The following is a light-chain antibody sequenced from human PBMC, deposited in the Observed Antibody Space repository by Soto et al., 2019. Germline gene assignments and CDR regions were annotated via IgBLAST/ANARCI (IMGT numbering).Light chain of an antibody. CDR3: QQFNSYPLT. CDR2: DAS. V-gene: IGKV2-29*01. Sequence: DTVMTQTPLSLSVTPGQPASISCKSSQSLLHGDGKTYFYWYQQKPGQAPRLLIYDASSRATGIPDRFSGGGSGTDFTLTISRLEPEDFAVYYCQQFNSYPLTFGGGTKVDIK. CDR1: QSLLHGDGKTY. J-gene: IGKJ4*01.